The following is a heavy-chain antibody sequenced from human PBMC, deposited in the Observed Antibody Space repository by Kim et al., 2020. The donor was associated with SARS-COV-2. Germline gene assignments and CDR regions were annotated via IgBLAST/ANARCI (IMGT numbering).Heavy chain of an antibody. Sequence: SVKVSCKASGGTFSSYAISWVRQAPGQGHEWMGRIIPILGIANYAQKFQGRATITADKSTSTAYMELSSLRSEDTAVYYCATLHRGGTGTLRDDYLGQGTLVTVSS. CDR1: GGTFSSYA. J-gene: IGHJ4*02. CDR3: ATLHRGGTGTLRDDY. V-gene: IGHV1-69*04. CDR2: IIPILGIA. D-gene: IGHD1-1*01.